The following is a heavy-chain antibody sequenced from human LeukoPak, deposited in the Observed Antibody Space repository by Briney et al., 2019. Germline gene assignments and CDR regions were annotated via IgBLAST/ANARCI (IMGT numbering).Heavy chain of an antibody. CDR3: AKGDSYGYAAVGY. CDR2: ISWNSGSI. D-gene: IGHD5-18*01. Sequence: GRSLRLSCAASGFTFDDYAMHWVRQAPGKGLEWVSGISWNSGSIGYADSVKGRFTISRDNAKNSLYLQMNSLRAEGTALYYCAKGDSYGYAAVGYWGQGTLVTVSS. CDR1: GFTFDDYA. J-gene: IGHJ4*02. V-gene: IGHV3-9*01.